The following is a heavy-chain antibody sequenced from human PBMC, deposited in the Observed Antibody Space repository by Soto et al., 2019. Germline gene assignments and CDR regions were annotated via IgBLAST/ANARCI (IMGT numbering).Heavy chain of an antibody. J-gene: IGHJ6*03. Sequence: QVQLVQSGAEVKKPGASVTVSCKASGYTFTKYDINWVRQAPGQGLEWMGWLNPNSGNTGYAQKFQGRVTMTRNTSLNTAYMELSSLTSDDTAVYYCAKAEDCSSSSCHHYYYYMDVWGIGTTVTVSS. D-gene: IGHD2-2*01. V-gene: IGHV1-8*01. CDR1: GYTFTKYD. CDR3: AKAEDCSSSSCHHYYYYMDV. CDR2: LNPNSGNT.